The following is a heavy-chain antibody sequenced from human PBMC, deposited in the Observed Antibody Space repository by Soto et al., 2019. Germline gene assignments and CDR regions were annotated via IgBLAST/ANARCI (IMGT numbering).Heavy chain of an antibody. J-gene: IGHJ4*02. CDR1: GVSISTYH. D-gene: IGHD5-12*01. CDR2: MHTSGST. V-gene: IGHV4-4*07. Sequence: PSETLSLTCIVSGVSISTYHWSWIRQPAGKGLEWIGRMHTSGSTNYNPPLKSRVSMSVDTSKNHFSLKVSSVTAADTAVYYCARDEYGYGDSYDSWGQGTLVT. CDR3: ARDEYGYGDSYDS.